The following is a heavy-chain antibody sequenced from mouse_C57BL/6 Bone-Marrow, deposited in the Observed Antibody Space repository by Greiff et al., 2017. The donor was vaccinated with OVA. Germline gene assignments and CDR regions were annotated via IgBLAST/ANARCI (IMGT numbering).Heavy chain of an antibody. CDR3: ARHFPSITTVVANYAMDY. D-gene: IGHD1-1*01. CDR2: ISSGGSYT. CDR1: GFTFSSYG. V-gene: IGHV5-6*01. J-gene: IGHJ4*01. Sequence: EVKLMESGGDLVKPGGSLKLSCAASGFTFSSYGMSWVRQTPDKRLEWVATISSGGSYTYYPDSVKGRFTISRDNAKNTLYLQMSSLKAEDTAMYYCARHFPSITTVVANYAMDYWGQGTSVTVSS.